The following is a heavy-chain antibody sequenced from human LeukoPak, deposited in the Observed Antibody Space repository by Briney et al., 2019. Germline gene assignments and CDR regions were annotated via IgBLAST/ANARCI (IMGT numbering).Heavy chain of an antibody. CDR2: IYYSGST. Sequence: SETLSLTCTVSGGSISSYYWSWIRQPPGKGLEWIGYIYYSGSTNYNPSLKSRVTISVDTSKNQFPLKLSSVTAADTAVYYCARDLVGARGPWGQGTLVTVSS. CDR1: GGSISSYY. V-gene: IGHV4-59*01. CDR3: ARDLVGARGP. J-gene: IGHJ4*02. D-gene: IGHD1-26*01.